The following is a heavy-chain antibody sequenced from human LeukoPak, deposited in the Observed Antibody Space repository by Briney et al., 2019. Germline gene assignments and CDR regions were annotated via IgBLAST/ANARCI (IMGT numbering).Heavy chain of an antibody. CDR2: ISYDGSNK. Sequence: GGSLRLSCAASGFTFSSYAMHWVRQAPGKGLEWVAVISYDGSNKYYADSVKGRFTISRDNFKNTLYLQMNSLRAEDTAVYYCAKVLGGKRARGHYYYYMDVWGKGTTVTVSS. CDR1: GFTFSSYA. J-gene: IGHJ6*03. CDR3: AKVLGGKRARGHYYYYMDV. D-gene: IGHD4-23*01. V-gene: IGHV3-30-3*01.